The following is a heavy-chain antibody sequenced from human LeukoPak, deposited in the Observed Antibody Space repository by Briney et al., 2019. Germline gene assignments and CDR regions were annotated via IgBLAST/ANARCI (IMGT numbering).Heavy chain of an antibody. D-gene: IGHD5-12*01. V-gene: IGHV4-39*01. CDR2: IYYSGST. CDR1: GGSISSSSYY. CDR3: ARGGYSGYRLSPREKEVAVAVRAPYVFDI. J-gene: IGHJ3*02. Sequence: SETLSLTCTVSGGSISSSSYYWGWIRQPPGKGLEWIGSIYYSGSTYYNPSLKSRVTISVDTSKNQFSLKLSSVTAADTAVYYCARGGYSGYRLSPREKEVAVAVRAPYVFDIWGQGTMVTVSS.